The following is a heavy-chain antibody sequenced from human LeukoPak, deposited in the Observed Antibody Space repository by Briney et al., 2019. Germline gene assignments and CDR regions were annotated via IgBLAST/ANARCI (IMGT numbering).Heavy chain of an antibody. Sequence: LSGGSLRLSCAASGFTFSSYAMHWVRQAPGKGLEWVAVISYDGSNKYYADSVKGRFTISRDNSKNTLYLQMNSLRAEDTAVYYCAKGSAQWELYDYWGQGTLVTVSS. V-gene: IGHV3-30-3*01. CDR2: ISYDGSNK. J-gene: IGHJ4*02. CDR1: GFTFSSYA. D-gene: IGHD4-23*01. CDR3: AKGSAQWELYDY.